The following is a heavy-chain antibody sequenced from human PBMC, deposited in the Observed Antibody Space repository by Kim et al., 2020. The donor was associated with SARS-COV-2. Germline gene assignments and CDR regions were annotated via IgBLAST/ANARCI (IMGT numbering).Heavy chain of an antibody. CDR2: ISYDGSNK. V-gene: IGHV3-30*04. Sequence: GGSLRLSCAASGFTFSSYAMHWVRQAPGKGLEWVAVISYDGSNKYYADSVKGRFTISRDNSKNTLYLQMNSLRAEDTAVYYCARERTGPGYCSGGSCYSAGYYYYGMDVWGQGTTVTVSS. J-gene: IGHJ6*02. CDR3: ARERTGPGYCSGGSCYSAGYYYYGMDV. CDR1: GFTFSSYA. D-gene: IGHD2-15*01.